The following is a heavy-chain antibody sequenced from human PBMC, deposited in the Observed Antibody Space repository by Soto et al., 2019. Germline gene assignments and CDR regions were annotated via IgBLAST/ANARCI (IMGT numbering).Heavy chain of an antibody. CDR2: ISGYSGQR. CDR3: ARGWEKYYGVNVN. V-gene: IGHV1-18*01. CDR1: GYTFNTFG. Sequence: IQLVQSGGEVKRPGASVKVSSKASGYTFNTFGITWVRQAPRQGLEWLGCISGYSGQREYSRKLQGRITLTKDPTTNTLYMERRSLTSDDTAVYYCARGWEKYYGVNVNWAQGTLVTVSS. J-gene: IGHJ4*02. D-gene: IGHD3-10*01.